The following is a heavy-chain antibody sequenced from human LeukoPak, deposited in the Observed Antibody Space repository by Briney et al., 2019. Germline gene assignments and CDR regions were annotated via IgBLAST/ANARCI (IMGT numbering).Heavy chain of an antibody. CDR3: AKDRAGIAAADNSRFDY. J-gene: IGHJ4*02. CDR2: ISYDGSNK. CDR1: GFTFSSYG. Sequence: GGSLRLSCAASGFTFSSYGMHWVRQAPGKGLEWVAVISYDGSNKYYADSVKGRFTISRDNSKNTLYLQMNSLRAEDTAVYYCAKDRAGIAAADNSRFDYWGQGTLVTVSS. D-gene: IGHD6-13*01. V-gene: IGHV3-30*18.